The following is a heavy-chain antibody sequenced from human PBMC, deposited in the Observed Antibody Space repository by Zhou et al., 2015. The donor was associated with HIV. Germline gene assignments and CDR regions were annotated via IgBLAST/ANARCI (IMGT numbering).Heavy chain of an antibody. V-gene: IGHV1-69*01. CDR3: ARVGEGYCSSTSCYGIQGTIDY. Sequence: QVQLVQSGAEVKKPGSSVKVSCKASGGTFSSYAISWVRQAPGQGLEWMGGIIPIFGTANYAQKFQGRVTITADESTSTAYMELSSLRSEDTAVYYCARVGEGYCSSTSCYGIQGTIDYWGQGTLVTVSS. D-gene: IGHD2-2*01. CDR2: IIPIFGTA. J-gene: IGHJ4*02. CDR1: GGTFSSYA.